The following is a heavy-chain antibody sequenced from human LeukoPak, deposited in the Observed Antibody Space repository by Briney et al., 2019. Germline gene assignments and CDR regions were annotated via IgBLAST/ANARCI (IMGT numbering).Heavy chain of an antibody. CDR3: ARGYYDFWSGPPLRARLNAFDI. CDR2: IYTSGST. CDR1: GGSISSYY. V-gene: IGHV4-4*07. Sequence: SETLSLTCTVSGGSISSYYWGWIRQPAGKGLEWIGRIYTSGSTNYNPSLKSRVTMSVDTSKNQFSLKLSSVTAADTAVYYCARGYYDFWSGPPLRARLNAFDIWGQGTMVTVSS. D-gene: IGHD3-3*01. J-gene: IGHJ3*02.